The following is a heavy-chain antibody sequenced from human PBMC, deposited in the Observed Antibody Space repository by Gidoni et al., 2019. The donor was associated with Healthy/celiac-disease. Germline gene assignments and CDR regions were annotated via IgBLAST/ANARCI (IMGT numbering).Heavy chain of an antibody. Sequence: VQLVDSGGGLVQPVRSLRLSCPASGFTLDDLAMHWVRQAPGKGLEWVSGISWNSGSIGYADSVKGRFTISRDNAKNSLYLQMNSLRAEDTALYYCAKALSSSWLQGFDYWGQGTLVTVSS. CDR1: GFTLDDLA. D-gene: IGHD6-13*01. CDR2: ISWNSGSI. J-gene: IGHJ4*02. CDR3: AKALSSSWLQGFDY. V-gene: IGHV3-9*01.